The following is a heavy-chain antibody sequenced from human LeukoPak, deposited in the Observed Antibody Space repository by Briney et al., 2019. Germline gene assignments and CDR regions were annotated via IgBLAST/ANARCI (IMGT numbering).Heavy chain of an antibody. CDR2: ISSNGGST. Sequence: GGSLRLSCAASGFTFSSYAIHWVRQAPGKGLEYVSAISSNGGSTYYANSVKGRFTISRDNSKNTLYLYMGSLRADDMAVYYCARAATNSDFWSGFFDYWGQGTLVTVSS. CDR3: ARAATNSDFWSGFFDY. J-gene: IGHJ4*02. D-gene: IGHD3-3*01. CDR1: GFTFSSYA. V-gene: IGHV3-64*01.